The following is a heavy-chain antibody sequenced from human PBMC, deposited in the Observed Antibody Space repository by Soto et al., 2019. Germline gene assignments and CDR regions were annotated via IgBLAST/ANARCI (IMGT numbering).Heavy chain of an antibody. J-gene: IGHJ4*02. D-gene: IGHD1-26*01. V-gene: IGHV1-8*01. CDR2: MNPNSGNT. CDR1: GYTFTSYD. CDR3: AGEISGSYRFDY. Sequence: QVQLGQSGAEGKKPGASVKVSCKASGYTFTSYDINWVRQATGQGLEWMGWMNPNSGNTGYAQKFQGRVTMTRNTSISTAYLELRRLRAEGTAVYSCAGEISGSYRFDYWGQGTLVTVSS.